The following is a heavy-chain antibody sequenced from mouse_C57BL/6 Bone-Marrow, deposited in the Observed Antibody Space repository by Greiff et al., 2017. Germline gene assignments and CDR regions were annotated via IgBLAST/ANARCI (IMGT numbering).Heavy chain of an antibody. CDR1: GFTFSSYA. J-gene: IGHJ2*01. CDR3: TRVLLGFDY. Sequence: DVHLVESGEGLVKPGGSLKLSCAASGFTFSSYAMSWVRQTPEKRLEWVAYFSRGGDYIYYADTVKGRFTISRDNARNTLYLQISSLNSEDTAMYYCTRVLLGFDYWGQGTTLTVSS. CDR2: FSRGGDYI. D-gene: IGHD4-1*01. V-gene: IGHV5-9-1*02.